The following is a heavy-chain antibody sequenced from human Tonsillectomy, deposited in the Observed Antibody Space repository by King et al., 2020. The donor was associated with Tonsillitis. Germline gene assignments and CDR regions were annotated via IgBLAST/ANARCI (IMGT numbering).Heavy chain of an antibody. D-gene: IGHD6-19*01. J-gene: IGHJ3*02. CDR2: IYSSGNT. CDR3: AREDMRLGRRAHSDAFDI. CDR1: GGSISSDSYY. Sequence: QLQESGPGLVKASQTLSLTCTVSGGSISSDSYYWSWIRQPAGKGLEWIGRIYSSGNTNYNPSLKSRVTMSVDTSKNHFSLKLSSVTAADTAVYYCAREDMRLGRRAHSDAFDIWGQGTMVTVSS. V-gene: IGHV4-61*02.